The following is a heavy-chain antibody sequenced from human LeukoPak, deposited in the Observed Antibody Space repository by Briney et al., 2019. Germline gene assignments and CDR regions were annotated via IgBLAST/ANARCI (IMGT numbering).Heavy chain of an antibody. D-gene: IGHD6-6*01. V-gene: IGHV4-39*07. CDR2: IYYSGST. CDR1: GGSISSSSYY. J-gene: IGHJ4*02. CDR3: ARGEQLLDY. Sequence: KASETLSLTCTVSGGSISSSSYYWGWIRQPPGKGLEWIGSIYYSGSTYYNPSLKSRVTISVDTSKNQFSLKLSSVTAADTAVYYCARGEQLLDYWGQGTLVTVSS.